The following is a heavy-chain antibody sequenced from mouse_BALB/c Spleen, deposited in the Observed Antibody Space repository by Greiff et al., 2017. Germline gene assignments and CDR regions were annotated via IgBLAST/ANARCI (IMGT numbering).Heavy chain of an antibody. CDR2: INPYNDGT. CDR3: ARSRGYGSSYWYFDV. Sequence: VQLQQSGPELVKPGASVKMSCKASGYTFTSYVMHWVKQKPGQGLEWIGYINPYNDGTKYNEKFKGKATLTSDKSSSTAYMELSSLTSEDSAVYYCARSRGYGSSYWYFDVWGAGTTVTVSS. J-gene: IGHJ1*01. V-gene: IGHV1-14*01. D-gene: IGHD1-1*01. CDR1: GYTFTSYV.